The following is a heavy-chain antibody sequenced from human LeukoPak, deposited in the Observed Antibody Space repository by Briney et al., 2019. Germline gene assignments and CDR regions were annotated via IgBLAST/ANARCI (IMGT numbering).Heavy chain of an antibody. Sequence: SETLSLTCAVYGGSFSGYYWSWIRQPPGKGLEWIGEINHSGSTNYNPSLKSRVTISVDTSKNQFTLKLSSVTAADTAVYYCARGPNKCSSGWVGYFDLWGRGTLVTVSS. D-gene: IGHD6-19*01. CDR1: GGSFSGYY. J-gene: IGHJ2*01. CDR3: ARGPNKCSSGWVGYFDL. V-gene: IGHV4-34*01. CDR2: INHSGST.